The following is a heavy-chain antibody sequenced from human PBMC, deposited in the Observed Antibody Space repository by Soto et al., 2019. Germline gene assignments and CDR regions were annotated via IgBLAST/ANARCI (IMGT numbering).Heavy chain of an antibody. CDR1: GFSLSTGGVG. J-gene: IGHJ4*02. CDR3: ARKGSGDSALDY. Sequence: QITLKASGPTLVKPTQTLTLTCTLSGFSLSTGGVGVGWIRQSPGKALEWLAVIYWDDVKHYSPSLERRLTITKDTSESEVVLTMPNMDPVDTATYYCARKGSGDSALDYWGQGILVTVSS. CDR2: IYWDDVK. D-gene: IGHD4-17*01. V-gene: IGHV2-5*02.